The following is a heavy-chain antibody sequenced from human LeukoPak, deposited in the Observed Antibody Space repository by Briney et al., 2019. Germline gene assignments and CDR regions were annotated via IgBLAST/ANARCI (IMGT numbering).Heavy chain of an antibody. CDR3: AREDYDDSGAWYFDL. V-gene: IGHV4-4*02. D-gene: IGHD3-3*01. CDR1: GGSISSSNW. J-gene: IGHJ2*01. Sequence: PSGTLSLTCAVSGGSISSSNWWSWVRQPPGKGLEWIGEIYHSGSTNYNPSLKSRVTISLDKSKNQFSLKLSSVTAADTAMYYCAREDYDDSGAWYFDLWGRGTLVTVSS. CDR2: IYHSGST.